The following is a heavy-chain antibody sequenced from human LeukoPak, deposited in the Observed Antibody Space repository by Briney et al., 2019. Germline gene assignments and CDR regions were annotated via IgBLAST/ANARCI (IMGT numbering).Heavy chain of an antibody. CDR3: ARDLSGVTGYTYGRGIDY. D-gene: IGHD5-18*01. Sequence: GGSLRLSCAASGFTFDDYTKHWVRQAPGKGLEGVSLIRWDGGSTYYADSVKGRFTISRDNAKTSLYLQMNSLRAEDTAVYYCARDLSGVTGYTYGRGIDYWGQGTLVTVSS. V-gene: IGHV3-43*01. J-gene: IGHJ4*02. CDR1: GFTFDDYT. CDR2: IRWDGGST.